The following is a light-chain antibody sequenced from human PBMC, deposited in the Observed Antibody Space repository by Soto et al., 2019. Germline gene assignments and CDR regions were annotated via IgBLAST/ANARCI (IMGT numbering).Light chain of an antibody. CDR2: DVN. CDR1: ISDVGGYNY. CDR3: CSYGGSFYV. V-gene: IGLV2-11*01. J-gene: IGLJ1*01. Sequence: QSVLTQPASVSGSPGQSITISCTGTISDVGGYNYVSWYQHHPGKAPKLIIFDVNKRPSGVPDPFSGSKSGSTASLTISGLQAEDEADYYCCSYGGSFYVVGTGTKVTVL.